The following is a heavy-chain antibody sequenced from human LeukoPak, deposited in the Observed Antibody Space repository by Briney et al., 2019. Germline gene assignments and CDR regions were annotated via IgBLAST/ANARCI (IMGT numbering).Heavy chain of an antibody. J-gene: IGHJ4*02. CDR2: ICGSSGKDT. V-gene: IGHV3-23*01. D-gene: IGHD2-2*01. Sequence: GGSLRLSCAASGFKFIDYAMSWVRQAPGKGLEWVSLICGSSGKDTYYADSVKGRFTISRDKSKNMMYLQMNSLRAEDTAIYYCTKDSGRSLFWGYSSTDWGQGALVTVSS. CDR1: GFKFIDYA. CDR3: TKDSGRSLFWGYSSTD.